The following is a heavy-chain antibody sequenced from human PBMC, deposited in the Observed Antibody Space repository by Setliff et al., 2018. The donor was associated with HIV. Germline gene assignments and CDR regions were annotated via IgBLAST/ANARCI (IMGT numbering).Heavy chain of an antibody. Sequence: PSETLSLTCNISGVSIDSHYWSWIRQAAGQELEWIGRLHLSGKSNYNPSLKSRVTMSIDTSKNQFSLNLASVTAADTAVYYCARDDSVWGGNNWFETWGQGTLVTVSS. J-gene: IGHJ5*02. CDR3: ARDDSVWGGNNWFET. V-gene: IGHV4-4*07. CDR2: LHLSGKS. D-gene: IGHD3-16*01. CDR1: GVSIDSHY.